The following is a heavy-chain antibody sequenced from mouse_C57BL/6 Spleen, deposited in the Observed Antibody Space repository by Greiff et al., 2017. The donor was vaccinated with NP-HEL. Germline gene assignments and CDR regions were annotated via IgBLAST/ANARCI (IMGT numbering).Heavy chain of an antibody. Sequence: EVMLVESGGDLVKPGGSLKLSCAASGFTFSSYGMSWVRQTPDKRLEWVATISSGGSYTYYPDSVKGRFTISRDNAKNTLYLQMSSLKSEDTAMYYCARLSTMVTTWVAYWGQGTLVTVSA. CDR3: ARLSTMVTTWVAY. V-gene: IGHV5-6*01. CDR2: ISSGGSYT. D-gene: IGHD2-2*01. CDR1: GFTFSSYG. J-gene: IGHJ3*01.